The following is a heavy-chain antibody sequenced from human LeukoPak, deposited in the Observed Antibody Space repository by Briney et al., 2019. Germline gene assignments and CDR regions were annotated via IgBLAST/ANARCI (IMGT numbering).Heavy chain of an antibody. D-gene: IGHD3-9*01. CDR1: GFTVSSNY. J-gene: IGHJ4*02. Sequence: PGGSLRLSCAASGFTVSSNYMSWVRQAPGKGLEWVSAIYSGGSTYYADSVKGRFTISRDNSKNTLYFQMNSLRAEDTAVYYCARERYDILTGYYPRYFDYWGQGTLVIVSS. V-gene: IGHV3-66*01. CDR3: ARERYDILTGYYPRYFDY. CDR2: IYSGGST.